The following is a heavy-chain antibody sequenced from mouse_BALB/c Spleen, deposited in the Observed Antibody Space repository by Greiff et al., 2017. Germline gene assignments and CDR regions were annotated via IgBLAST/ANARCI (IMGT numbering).Heavy chain of an antibody. D-gene: IGHD2-1*01. CDR3: ARGNFPFDY. J-gene: IGHJ2*01. Sequence: QVQLKQSGAELVKPGASVKLSCKASGYTFTSYWMHWVKQRPGQGLEWIGEINPSNGRTNYNEKFKSKATLTVDKSSSTAYMQLSSLTSEDSAVYYCARGNFPFDYWGQGTTLTVSS. V-gene: IGHV1S81*02. CDR2: INPSNGRT. CDR1: GYTFTSYW.